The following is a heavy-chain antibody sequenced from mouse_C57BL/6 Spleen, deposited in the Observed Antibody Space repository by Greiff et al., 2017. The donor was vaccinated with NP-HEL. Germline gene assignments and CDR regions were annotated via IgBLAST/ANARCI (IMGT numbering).Heavy chain of an antibody. Sequence: VQLQQPGTELVKPGASVKLSCKASGYTFTSYWMHWVKQRPGQGLEWIGNINPSNGGTNYNEKFKSKATLTVDKSSSTAYLQLSSLTSEDSAVYYCARKRIYDGYYSYFDVWGTGTTVTVSS. D-gene: IGHD2-3*01. CDR3: ARKRIYDGYYSYFDV. J-gene: IGHJ1*03. CDR1: GYTFTSYW. CDR2: INPSNGGT. V-gene: IGHV1-53*01.